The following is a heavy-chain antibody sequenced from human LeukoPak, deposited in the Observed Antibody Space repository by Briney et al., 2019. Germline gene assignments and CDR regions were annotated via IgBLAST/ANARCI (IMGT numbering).Heavy chain of an antibody. CDR3: AKSRLRRYYFDY. J-gene: IGHJ4*02. V-gene: IGHV3-30*02. CDR2: IRYDGSNK. Sequence: PGGSLRLSCAASGFSFSSYGMHWVRQAPGKGLEWVAFIRYDGSNKYYADSVKGRFTISRDNSKNTLYLQMNSLRAEDTAVYYCAKSRLRRYYFDYWGQGTLVTVSS. CDR1: GFSFSSYG.